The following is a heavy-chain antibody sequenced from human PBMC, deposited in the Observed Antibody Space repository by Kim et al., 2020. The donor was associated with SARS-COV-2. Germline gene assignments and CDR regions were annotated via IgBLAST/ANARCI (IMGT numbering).Heavy chain of an antibody. CDR3: AREDINLEFDY. Sequence: GGSLRLSCAASGFTFSSYWMHWVRQAPGKGLVWVSRINSDGSSTSYADSVKGRFTISRDNAKNTLYLQMNSLRAEDTAVYYCAREDINLEFDYWGQGTLVTVSS. CDR1: GFTFSSYW. D-gene: IGHD2-15*01. CDR2: INSDGSST. V-gene: IGHV3-74*01. J-gene: IGHJ4*02.